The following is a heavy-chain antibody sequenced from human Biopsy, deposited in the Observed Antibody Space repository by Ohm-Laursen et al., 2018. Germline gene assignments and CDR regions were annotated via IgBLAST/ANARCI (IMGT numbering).Heavy chain of an antibody. CDR3: ASDLNGDPSAFDY. CDR1: GFTFSSYA. D-gene: IGHD2-21*02. J-gene: IGHJ4*02. V-gene: IGHV3-23*01. CDR2: IDSSAAST. Sequence: SLRLSCAASGFTFSSYATNWVRQAPGKGLDWVSSIDSSAASTFYADSVKGRFTISRDNSKNTLFLQMNSLRAADTAIYYCASDLNGDPSAFDYWGQGTPVTVSS.